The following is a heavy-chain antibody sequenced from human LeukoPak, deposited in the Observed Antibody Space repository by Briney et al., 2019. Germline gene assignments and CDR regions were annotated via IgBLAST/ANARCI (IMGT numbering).Heavy chain of an antibody. J-gene: IGHJ4*02. CDR2: ISYDGSDK. CDR1: GFTFSTYA. CDR3: AREGAHYYGSSYHIHY. D-gene: IGHD3-10*01. V-gene: IGHV3-30*04. Sequence: PGRSLRLSCAASGFTFSTYAMHWVRQAPGKGLEWMAIISYDGSDKYSADSVKGRFTISRDNSKNTLFLQMTSLRADDTAVYYCAREGAHYYGSSYHIHYWGQGTLVTVSS.